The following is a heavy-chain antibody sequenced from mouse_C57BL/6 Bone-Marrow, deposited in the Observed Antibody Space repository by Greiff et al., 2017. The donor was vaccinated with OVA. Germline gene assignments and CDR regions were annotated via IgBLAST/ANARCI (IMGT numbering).Heavy chain of an antibody. CDR2: IYPYNGVS. CDR3: AYYYGSSYTLYFDV. J-gene: IGHJ1*03. V-gene: IGHV1-31*01. D-gene: IGHD1-1*01. Sequence: EVQLQESGPELVKPGASVKISCKASGYSFTGYYMHWVKQSHGNILDWIGYIYPYNGVSSYNQKFKGKATLTVDKSSSTAYMELRSLTSEDSAVYYCAYYYGSSYTLYFDVWGTGTTVTVSS. CDR1: GYSFTGYY.